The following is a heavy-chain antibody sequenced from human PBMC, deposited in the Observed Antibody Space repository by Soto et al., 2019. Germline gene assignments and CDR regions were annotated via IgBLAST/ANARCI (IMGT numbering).Heavy chain of an antibody. Sequence: SVKVSCKASGGNFRRYAISWVRQAPGQGLEWMGGILPIFGSPSHAQKFRDRVTITADESTSTAYLELTSLTSEDTAIYYCVFGDCTSSSCSYYFYGLDVWGKGTTVTVSS. CDR3: VFGDCTSSSCSYYFYGLDV. V-gene: IGHV1-69*13. D-gene: IGHD2-2*01. CDR1: GGNFRRYA. J-gene: IGHJ6*04. CDR2: ILPIFGSP.